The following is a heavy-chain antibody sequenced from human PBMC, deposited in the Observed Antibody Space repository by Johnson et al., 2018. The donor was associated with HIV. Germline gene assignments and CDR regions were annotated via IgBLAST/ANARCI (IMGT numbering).Heavy chain of an antibody. D-gene: IGHD6-6*01. J-gene: IGHJ3*02. CDR3: AKGEGIATRIDHAVDI. Sequence: VESGGGLVQPGGSLRLSCAASGFTFSSYAMHWVRQAPGKGLEYVSAISSNGGSTYYANSVKGRFTISRDNSKNTLYLQMNSLRAEDTAVYYCAKGEGIATRIDHAVDIWGRGAMVTVSS. CDR1: GFTFSSYA. V-gene: IGHV3-64*01. CDR2: ISSNGGST.